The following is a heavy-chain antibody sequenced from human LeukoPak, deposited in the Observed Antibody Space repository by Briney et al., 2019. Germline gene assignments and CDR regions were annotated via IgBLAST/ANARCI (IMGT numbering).Heavy chain of an antibody. V-gene: IGHV3-30*04. J-gene: IGHJ4*02. D-gene: IGHD6-19*01. CDR2: TSNDGINK. Sequence: GGSLRLSCAASGFTFSSYAMHWVRQAPGKGLEWVAVTSNDGINKYYSDSVKGRLTMSRDNSKNTLYLQMDSLRAEDTAVYYCARDKVSTKGYSSGWSFDYWGQGTLVIVSS. CDR3: ARDKVSTKGYSSGWSFDY. CDR1: GFTFSSYA.